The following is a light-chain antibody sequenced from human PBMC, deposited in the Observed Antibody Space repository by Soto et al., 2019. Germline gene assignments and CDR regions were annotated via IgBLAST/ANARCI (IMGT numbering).Light chain of an antibody. V-gene: IGLV2-14*01. CDR2: EVS. J-gene: IGLJ2*01. Sequence: QSALTQPASVSGSPGQSNTISCTGTSSYVGGYKYVSWYQQHPDKAPKLIIFEVSNPPSGISSRFSGSKSGNTASLTISGLQAEDEADYYCASYTISSTSVIFGRGTKLTVL. CDR1: SSYVGGYKY. CDR3: ASYTISSTSVI.